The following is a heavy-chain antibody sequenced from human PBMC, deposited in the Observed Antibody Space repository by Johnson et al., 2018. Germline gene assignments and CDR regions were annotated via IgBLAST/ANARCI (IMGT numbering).Heavy chain of an antibody. V-gene: IGHV3-30*18. CDR1: GFKFSSYG. D-gene: IGHD3-10*01. Sequence: VQLVESGGDVVQPGRSLRLSCAAFGFKFSSYGMHWVRQAPGKGLEWVALISYDVSNQYYADSVKGRFTIYRDNSKNTLYLQMNSLRAEGTAVYYCAKVRGGYYTDAFDIWGQGTMVTVSS. CDR2: ISYDVSNQ. CDR3: AKVRGGYYTDAFDI. J-gene: IGHJ3*02.